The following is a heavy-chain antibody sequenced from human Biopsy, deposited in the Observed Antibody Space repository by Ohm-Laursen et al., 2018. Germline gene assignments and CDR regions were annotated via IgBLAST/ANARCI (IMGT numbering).Heavy chain of an antibody. Sequence: STQTLTLTCDLSGFSLSERERGMSVTWIRQAPGKSLEWLARIDWDDAKFVSSSLKTRLSISKDDSKAQAVLRMTDMDPVDTGTYYCARLNILVVSAALVYRHRRHLAGMDVWGPGTTVFVSS. V-gene: IGHV2-70*16. CDR3: ARLNILVVSAALVYRHRRHLAGMDV. J-gene: IGHJ6*02. D-gene: IGHD2-2*01. CDR1: GFSLSERERGMS. CDR2: IDWDDAK.